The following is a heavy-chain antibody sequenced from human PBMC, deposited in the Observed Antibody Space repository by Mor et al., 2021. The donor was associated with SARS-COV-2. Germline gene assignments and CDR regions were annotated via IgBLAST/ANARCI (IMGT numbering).Heavy chain of an antibody. V-gene: IGHV3-48*02. D-gene: IGHD2-15*01. J-gene: IGHJ3*02. CDR2: ISSSGSTI. Sequence: WLEWVSYISSSGSTIHYADSVKGRFTISRDNGKNSLYLQMNSLRDEDTAVYYCARDMYCSGGSCYTGAFDIWGQGTM. CDR3: ARDMYCSGGSCYTGAFDI.